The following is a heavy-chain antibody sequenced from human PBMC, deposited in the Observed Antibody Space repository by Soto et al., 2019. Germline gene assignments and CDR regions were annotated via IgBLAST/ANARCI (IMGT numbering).Heavy chain of an antibody. CDR1: GFTFSSYE. V-gene: IGHV3-48*03. CDR2: ISSSGSTI. Sequence: GGSLRLSCAASGFTFSSYEMNWVRQGPGKGLEWVSYISSSGSTIYYADSVKGRFTISRDNPKNSLYLQMNSLRAEDTAVYYCARDIVATINNYYGMDVWGQGTTVTVSS. D-gene: IGHD5-12*01. CDR3: ARDIVATINNYYGMDV. J-gene: IGHJ6*02.